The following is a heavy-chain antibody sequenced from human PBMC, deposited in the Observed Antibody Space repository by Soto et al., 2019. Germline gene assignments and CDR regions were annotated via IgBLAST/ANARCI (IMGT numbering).Heavy chain of an antibody. CDR3: AKDWHPIPYLTGYYRLGWFDP. Sequence: GGSLRLSXAASGFTFSSYGMHWVRQAPGKGLEWVAVISYDGSNKYYADSVKGRFTISRDNSKNTLYLQMNSLRAEDTAVYYCAKDWHPIPYLTGYYRLGWFDPWGQGTLVTVSS. D-gene: IGHD3-9*01. CDR1: GFTFSSYG. V-gene: IGHV3-30*18. CDR2: ISYDGSNK. J-gene: IGHJ5*02.